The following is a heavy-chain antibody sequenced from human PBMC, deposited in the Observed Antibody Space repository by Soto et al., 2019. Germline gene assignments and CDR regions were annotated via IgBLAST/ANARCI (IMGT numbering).Heavy chain of an antibody. D-gene: IGHD1-26*01. Sequence: QVQLVQSGAEVKKTGSSVKVSCKASGGTLSNYAISWVRQAPGQGLEWMGGIIPILGSANYAQKFQDRVTITADESTSTTYMELSSLRSEDAAVYYCASRERVGAFDIWGQGTVVTVSS. CDR1: GGTLSNYA. J-gene: IGHJ3*02. CDR2: IIPILGSA. CDR3: ASRERVGAFDI. V-gene: IGHV1-69*01.